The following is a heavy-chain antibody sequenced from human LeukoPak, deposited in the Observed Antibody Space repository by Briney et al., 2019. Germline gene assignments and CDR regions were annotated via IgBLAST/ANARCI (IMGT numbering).Heavy chain of an antibody. Sequence: GGSLRLSCAASGFTVTSNYMSWVRQAPGKGLEWVSAISGSGGSTYYADSVKGRFTISRDNSKNTLYLQMNSLRAEDTAVYYCAKDTGDYTYYYYYGMDVWGQGTTVTVSS. CDR2: ISGSGGST. CDR1: GFTVTSNY. V-gene: IGHV3-23*01. CDR3: AKDTGDYTYYYYYGMDV. D-gene: IGHD4-17*01. J-gene: IGHJ6*02.